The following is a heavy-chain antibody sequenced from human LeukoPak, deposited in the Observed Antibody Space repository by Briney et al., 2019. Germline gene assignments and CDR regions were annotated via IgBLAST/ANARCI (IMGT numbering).Heavy chain of an antibody. CDR1: GGSISSGGYY. D-gene: IGHD3-22*01. CDR2: IYYSGST. V-gene: IGHV4-31*03. J-gene: IGHJ3*02. CDR3: ARYFDSSGRDVFDI. Sequence: SQTLSLTCTVSGGSISSGGYYWSWIRQHPGKGLEWIGYIYYSGSTYYNPSLKSRVAISVDTSKNQFSLKLSSVTAADTAVYYCARYFDSSGRDVFDIWGQGTLVTVSS.